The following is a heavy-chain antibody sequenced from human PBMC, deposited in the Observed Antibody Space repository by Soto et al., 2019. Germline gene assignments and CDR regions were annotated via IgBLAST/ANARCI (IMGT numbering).Heavy chain of an antibody. D-gene: IGHD3-3*01. J-gene: IGHJ6*02. Sequence: QVQLQESGPGLVKPSETLSLTCTVSGGSISSYYWSWIRQPVGKGLEWIGRIYTSGSTNYNPSLKSRVTMSVDTSKNQFSLKLSSVTAADTAVYYCARGGDFWSGYYYYGMDVWGQGTTVTVSS. V-gene: IGHV4-4*07. CDR2: IYTSGST. CDR3: ARGGDFWSGYYYYGMDV. CDR1: GGSISSYY.